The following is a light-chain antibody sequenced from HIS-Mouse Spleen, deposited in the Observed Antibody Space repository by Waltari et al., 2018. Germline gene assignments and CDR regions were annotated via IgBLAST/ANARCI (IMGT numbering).Light chain of an antibody. CDR1: SSDVGGLNY. CDR3: SSYAGSNNYV. V-gene: IGLV2-8*01. CDR2: EVS. Sequence: QSALTQPPAASGSPGQSVTTSCTGTSSDVGGLNYVPWYQQHPGKAPNLMIYEVSKRPSGVPDRFSGSKSGNTASLTVSGLQAEDEADYYCSSYAGSNNYVFGTGTKVTVL. J-gene: IGLJ1*01.